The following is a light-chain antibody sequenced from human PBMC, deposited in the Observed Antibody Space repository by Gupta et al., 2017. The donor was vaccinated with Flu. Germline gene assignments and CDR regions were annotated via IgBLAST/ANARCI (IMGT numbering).Light chain of an antibody. CDR2: SAF. CDR1: QNIRND. J-gene: IGKJ1*01. Sequence: DIQMTQSPASLSAFVGDRITLTCRASQNIRNDLAWYQQRTGEAPKRLLDSAFRLQSGVPSRFSGRRSGTDFTLTISRLQPEDFATYYCLQNTNYPWTFGQGTKVESK. V-gene: IGKV1-17*01. CDR3: LQNTNYPWT.